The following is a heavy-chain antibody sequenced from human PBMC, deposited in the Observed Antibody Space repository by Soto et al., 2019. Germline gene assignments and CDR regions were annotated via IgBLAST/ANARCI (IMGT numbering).Heavy chain of an antibody. J-gene: IGHJ5*02. V-gene: IGHV4-30-4*01. D-gene: IGHD5-18*01. CDR2: ISYSGTT. CDR3: ARGRGYSYGLDP. CDR1: GDSISSNNNY. Sequence: PSETLSLTCTVSGDSISSNNNYWSWIRQPPGEGLEWIGFISYSGTTSYSPSLKSRVAISLDTSKNQFSLSLSSVTAADTAVYDCARGRGYSYGLDPWGQGNLVTFSS.